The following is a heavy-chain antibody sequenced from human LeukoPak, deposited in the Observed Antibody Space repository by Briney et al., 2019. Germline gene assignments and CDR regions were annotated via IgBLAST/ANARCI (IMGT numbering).Heavy chain of an antibody. D-gene: IGHD5-12*01. J-gene: IGHJ4*02. CDR1: GFTFSTYG. CDR3: AKGSNRGVATIDY. V-gene: IGHV3-30*18. CDR2: ISYDVRDK. Sequence: GGSLRLSCAASGFTFSTYGMHWVRQAPGKGLDWVAVISYDVRDKYYAASVKGRFTISRDNSKNTLFLQMNSLRAEDTAVYYCAKGSNRGVATIDYWGQGTLVTASS.